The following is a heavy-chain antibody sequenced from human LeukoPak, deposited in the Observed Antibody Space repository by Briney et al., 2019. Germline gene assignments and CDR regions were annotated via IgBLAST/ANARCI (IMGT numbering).Heavy chain of an antibody. J-gene: IGHJ6*02. Sequence: ASVKVSCKASGYTFTVYYIHWVRQAPGQGFEWMGWISPNSGGTSYAQNFQGRVTLTRDTSISTAYMEVSRLTYDDTAVYYCARIRAAGSGMDVWGQGTTVTVSS. D-gene: IGHD6-19*01. CDR2: ISPNSGGT. CDR3: ARIRAAGSGMDV. CDR1: GYTFTVYY. V-gene: IGHV1-2*02.